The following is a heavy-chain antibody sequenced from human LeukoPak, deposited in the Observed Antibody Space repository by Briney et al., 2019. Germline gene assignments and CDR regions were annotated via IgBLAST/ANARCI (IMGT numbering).Heavy chain of an antibody. Sequence: PGGSLRLSCAATGFTFDDYTMHWVRQAPGKGLEWISLISWDGGATLYADSVKGRFTISRDNTKNSLILQMNSLRTEDTAFYYCGKDIEAPYDTRSDGFDIWGQGTMVIVS. J-gene: IGHJ3*02. D-gene: IGHD2-2*01. CDR3: GKDIEAPYDTRSDGFDI. V-gene: IGHV3-43*01. CDR1: GFTFDDYT. CDR2: ISWDGGAT.